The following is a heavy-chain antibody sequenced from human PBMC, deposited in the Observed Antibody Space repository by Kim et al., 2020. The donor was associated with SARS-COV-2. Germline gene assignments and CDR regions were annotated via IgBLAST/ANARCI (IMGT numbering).Heavy chain of an antibody. V-gene: IGHV4-31*03. Sequence: SETLSLTCTVSGGSISSGGYYWSWIRQHPGKGLEWIGYIYYSGRTYYNPSLKSRVTISVDTSKNQFSLKLSSVTAADTAVYYCARVRVVVPAARNWFDPWGQGTLVTVSS. CDR2: IYYSGRT. CDR3: ARVRVVVPAARNWFDP. D-gene: IGHD2-2*01. J-gene: IGHJ5*02. CDR1: GGSISSGGYY.